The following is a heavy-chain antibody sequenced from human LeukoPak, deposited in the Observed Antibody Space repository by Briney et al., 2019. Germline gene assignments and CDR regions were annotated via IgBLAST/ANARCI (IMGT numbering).Heavy chain of an antibody. V-gene: IGHV4-59*01. J-gene: IGHJ6*02. CDR1: GGSISRYY. CDR3: AREGGYSGSYFAPYYYYGMDV. Sequence: PSETLSLTCTVSGGSISRYYWSWIRQPPGKGLEGIGYIYYSGSTNYNPSLKSRVTISVDTSKNQFSLKLSSVAAADTAVYYCAREGGYSGSYFAPYYYYGMDVWGQGTTVTVSS. CDR2: IYYSGST. D-gene: IGHD1-26*01.